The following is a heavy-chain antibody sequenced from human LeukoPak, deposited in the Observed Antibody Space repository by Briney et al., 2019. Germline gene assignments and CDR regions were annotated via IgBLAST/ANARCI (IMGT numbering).Heavy chain of an antibody. CDR2: ISGSGVST. Sequence: GGSLRLSCAASGFTFSTYAMSWVRQAPGKRLEWVSVISGSGVSTYYADSVKGRFTISRDNSKNTLYLQMNSLRAEDTAVYYCAKHSDTSGWYNFDYWGQGTLVTVSS. CDR3: AKHSDTSGWYNFDY. J-gene: IGHJ4*02. V-gene: IGHV3-23*01. D-gene: IGHD6-19*01. CDR1: GFTFSTYA.